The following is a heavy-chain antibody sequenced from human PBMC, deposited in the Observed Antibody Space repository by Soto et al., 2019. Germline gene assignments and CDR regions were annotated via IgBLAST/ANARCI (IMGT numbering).Heavy chain of an antibody. V-gene: IGHV1-18*04. CDR3: ARGQIPSDFDY. CDR1: GYTFTSYG. J-gene: IGHJ4*02. D-gene: IGHD2-21*01. CDR2: ISAYNGNT. Sequence: ASVKVSCKASGYTFTSYGLNWVRQAPGQGLEWMGWISAYNGNTNYAQKVQGRVTVTIDTSTSTGYMELRSLRSDDTAVYYCARGQIPSDFDYWGQGTLVTVSS.